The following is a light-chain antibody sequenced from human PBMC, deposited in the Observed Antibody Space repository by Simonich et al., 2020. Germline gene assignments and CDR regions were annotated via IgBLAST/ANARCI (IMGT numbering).Light chain of an antibody. CDR1: RSVLYSSNNKNY. CDR2: WAS. V-gene: IGKV4-1*01. J-gene: IGKJ1*01. Sequence: DIVMTQSPDSLAVSLGERATINCKSGRSVLYSSNNKNYLAWYQQKPGQPPKLLIYWASTRESGVPDRFSGSGSGTDFTLTISSLQAEDVAVYYCQQYYSTRTFGQGTKVEIK. CDR3: QQYYSTRT.